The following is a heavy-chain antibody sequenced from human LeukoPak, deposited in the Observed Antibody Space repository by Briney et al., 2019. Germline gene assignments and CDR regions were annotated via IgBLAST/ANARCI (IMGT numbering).Heavy chain of an antibody. V-gene: IGHV4-31*03. D-gene: IGHD2-15*01. J-gene: IGHJ6*02. CDR1: GGSISSGGYY. Sequence: SETLSLTCTVSGGSISSGGYYWSWIRQHPGKGLEWIGYIYYSGSTYYNPSLKSRVTISVDTSKNQFSLKLSSVTAADTAVYYCARQSSIAATYGMDVWGQGTTVTVSS. CDR3: ARQSSIAATYGMDV. CDR2: IYYSGST.